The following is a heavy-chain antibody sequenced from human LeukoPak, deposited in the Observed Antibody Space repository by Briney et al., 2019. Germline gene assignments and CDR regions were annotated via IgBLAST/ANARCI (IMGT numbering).Heavy chain of an antibody. Sequence: GASVKVSCKASGYTFTSYGIIWVRQAPGQGLEWMGWISAYNGNTNYAQKLQGRVTMATDTSTSTAYMELRSLRSDDTAVYYCARREGATRYYYYYGMDVWGQGTTVTVSS. V-gene: IGHV1-18*01. J-gene: IGHJ6*02. CDR3: ARREGATRYYYYYGMDV. CDR2: ISAYNGNT. D-gene: IGHD1-26*01. CDR1: GYTFTSYG.